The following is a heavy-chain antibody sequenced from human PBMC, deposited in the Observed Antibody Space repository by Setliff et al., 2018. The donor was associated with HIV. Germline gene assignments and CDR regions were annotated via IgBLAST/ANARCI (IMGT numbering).Heavy chain of an antibody. CDR2: IRHNGNTA. D-gene: IGHD5-12*01. J-gene: IGHJ6*03. V-gene: IGHV3-30*02. CDR1: GFRFETFG. CDR3: ARGRRPVDVVSTIIRYYYYMGV. Sequence: GESLRLSCAAPGFRFETFGMYWVRQAPGKGLEWVAFIRHNGNTAYYGDSVKGRFIMSRDNSENAVSLEMNNLRLEDAGVYYCARGRRPVDVVSTIIRYYYYMGVWGKGTTVTVSS.